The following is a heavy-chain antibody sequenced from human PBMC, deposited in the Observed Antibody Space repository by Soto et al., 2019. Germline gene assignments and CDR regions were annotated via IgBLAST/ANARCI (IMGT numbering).Heavy chain of an antibody. CDR3: AKRQAPAGAYEH. CDR1: GFQLSSCA. CDR2: INEGDGAT. Sequence: EVQLLESGGGLVQPGGFLKISCAASGFQLSSCAMSWVRQAPGKGLEWVSGINEGDGATNYLDSVRGRFTISRDNSKNTLYLEMNSLRVEDTAIYYCAKRQAPAGAYEHWGQGILVIVSS. D-gene: IGHD6-13*01. V-gene: IGHV3-23*01. J-gene: IGHJ1*01.